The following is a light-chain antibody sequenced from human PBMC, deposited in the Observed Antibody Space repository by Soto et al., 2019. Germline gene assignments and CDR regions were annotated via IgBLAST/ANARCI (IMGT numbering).Light chain of an antibody. CDR2: GAS. CDR1: QSISSK. Sequence: EIVMTQSPATLSVSPGERATLSCRASQSISSKVGWYQQKPGQAPRLLIYGASTRAAGVPPRFSGRGSGTEFTLTISSLQSEDCAVYYCQQYNIWSSITFGQGTRLEIK. J-gene: IGKJ5*01. CDR3: QQYNIWSSIT. V-gene: IGKV3-15*01.